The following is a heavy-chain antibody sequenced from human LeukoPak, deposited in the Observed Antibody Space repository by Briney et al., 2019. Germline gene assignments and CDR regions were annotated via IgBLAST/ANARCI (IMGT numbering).Heavy chain of an antibody. D-gene: IGHD1-1*01. CDR1: GVYISRYY. CDR2: IYTSGST. J-gene: IGHJ4*02. Sequence: SETLSLTCTVSGVYISRYYWSWIRQPAGKGLEWIGRIYTSGSTNYNPSLKSRVTMSVDTSKNQFSLKLSSVTAADTAVYYCARDRTGTTLGYWGQGTLVTVSS. CDR3: ARDRTGTTLGY. V-gene: IGHV4-4*07.